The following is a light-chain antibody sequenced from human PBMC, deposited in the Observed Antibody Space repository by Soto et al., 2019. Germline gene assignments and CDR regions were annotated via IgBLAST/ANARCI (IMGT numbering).Light chain of an antibody. V-gene: IGLV2-14*03. Sequence: QSVLTQPASVSGSPGQSITISCAGTSIDVGAYNYVSWYQHHPGKAPKLMIYDVNNRPSGDSNRFSGSKSGNTASLTISGLQAEDEAEYYCSSWTSGATYVFGSGTKVTVL. J-gene: IGLJ1*01. CDR1: SIDVGAYNY. CDR3: SSWTSGATYV. CDR2: DVN.